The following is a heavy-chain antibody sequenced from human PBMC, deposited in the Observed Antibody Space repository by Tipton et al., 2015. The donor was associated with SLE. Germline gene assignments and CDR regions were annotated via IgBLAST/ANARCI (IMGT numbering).Heavy chain of an antibody. D-gene: IGHD6-19*01. J-gene: IGHJ4*02. V-gene: IGHV1-69*01. Sequence: QLVQSGAEVKKPGSSVKVSCKASGGTFSSYAISWVRQAPGQGLEWMGGIIPSCGTAYSAQKFQGRVTITADESTSTAYMELSSLRSEDAAGYCCAGGSGGWSCWGQGTLVTVSS. CDR2: IIPSCGTA. CDR1: GGTFSSYA. CDR3: AGGSGGWSC.